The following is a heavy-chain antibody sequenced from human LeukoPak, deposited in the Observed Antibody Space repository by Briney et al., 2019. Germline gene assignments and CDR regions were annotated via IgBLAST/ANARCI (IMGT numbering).Heavy chain of an antibody. D-gene: IGHD6-13*01. CDR3: AKEGIAAAGMTPFDY. CDR1: GFTFSSYG. J-gene: IGHJ4*02. CDR2: ISGSGGST. Sequence: GGTLRLSCAASGFTFSSYGMSWVRQAPGKGLEWVSAISGSGGSTYYADSVKGRFTISRDNSKNTLYLQMNGLRAEDTAVYYCAKEGIAAAGMTPFDYWGQGTLVTVSS. V-gene: IGHV3-23*01.